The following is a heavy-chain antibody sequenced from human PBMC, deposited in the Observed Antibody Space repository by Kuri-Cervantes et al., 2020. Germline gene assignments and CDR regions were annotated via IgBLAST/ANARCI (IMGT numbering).Heavy chain of an antibody. Sequence: GGSLRLSCAASGFTFDDYVMHWVRQVPGKGLERVSGISWDSGRIGYADSVRGRFTISRDNAKNSLYVQMNSLRAEDTALYYCAKDNYYDSSGYYDYWGQGTLVTVSS. CDR3: AKDNYYDSSGYYDY. V-gene: IGHV3-9*01. CDR1: GFTFDDYV. CDR2: ISWDSGRI. D-gene: IGHD3-22*01. J-gene: IGHJ4*02.